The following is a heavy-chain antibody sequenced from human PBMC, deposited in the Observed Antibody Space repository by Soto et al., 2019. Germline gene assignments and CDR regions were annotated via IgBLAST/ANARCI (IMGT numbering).Heavy chain of an antibody. D-gene: IGHD1-26*01. J-gene: IGHJ5*02. CDR2: INPNSGGT. CDR3: ASAMWELLHWFDP. V-gene: IGHV1-2*02. Sequence: ASVKVSCKASGYTLTGYYMHWVRQAPGQGLEWMGWINPNSGGTNYAQKFQGRVTMTRDTSISTAYMELSRLRSDDTAVYYCASAMWELLHWFDPWGQGTLVTVSS. CDR1: GYTLTGYY.